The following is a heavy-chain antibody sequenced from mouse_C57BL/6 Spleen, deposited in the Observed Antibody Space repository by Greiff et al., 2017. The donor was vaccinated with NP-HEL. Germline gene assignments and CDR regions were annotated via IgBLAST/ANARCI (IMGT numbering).Heavy chain of an antibody. D-gene: IGHD2-1*01. CDR2: INPNNGGT. Sequence: EVQLQQSGPELVKPGASVKISCKASGYTFTDYYMNWVKQSHGKSLEWIGDINPNNGGTSYNQKFKGKATLTVDKSSSTAYMELRSLTSEDSAVYYCARWDYYGNYGVFWYFDVWGTGTTVTVSS. CDR3: ARWDYYGNYGVFWYFDV. CDR1: GYTFTDYY. V-gene: IGHV1-26*01. J-gene: IGHJ1*03.